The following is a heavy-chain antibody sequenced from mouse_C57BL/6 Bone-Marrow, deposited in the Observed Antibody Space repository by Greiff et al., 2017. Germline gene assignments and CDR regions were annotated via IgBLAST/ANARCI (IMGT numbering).Heavy chain of an antibody. Sequence: VQLVESGAELVRPGASVTLSCKASGYTFTDYEMHWVKQTPVHGLEWIGAIDPETGGTAYNQKFKGKAILTADKSSSTAYRELRSLTSEDSAVYYCNHGFANGGQGTLVTVSA. J-gene: IGHJ3*01. CDR2: IDPETGGT. D-gene: IGHD6-1*01. CDR1: GYTFTDYE. CDR3: NHGFAN. V-gene: IGHV1-15*01.